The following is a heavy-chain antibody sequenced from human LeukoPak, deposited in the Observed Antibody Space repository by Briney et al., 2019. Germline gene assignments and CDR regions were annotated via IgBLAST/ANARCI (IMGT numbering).Heavy chain of an antibody. Sequence: SETLSLTCAVSGGSISSGGYSWSWIRQPPGKGXEWIGYIYHSXXXXXXXXXXXRVTISXDRSKNQFSLKLSSVTAADTAVYYCARARDYRAFDIWGQGTMVTVSS. CDR3: ARARDYRAFDI. CDR2: IYHSXXX. D-gene: IGHD4-11*01. J-gene: IGHJ3*02. V-gene: IGHV4-30-2*01. CDR1: GGSISSGGYS.